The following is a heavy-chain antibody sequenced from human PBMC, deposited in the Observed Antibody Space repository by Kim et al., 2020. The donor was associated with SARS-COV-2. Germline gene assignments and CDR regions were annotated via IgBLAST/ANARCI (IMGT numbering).Heavy chain of an antibody. V-gene: IGHV3-9*01. D-gene: IGHD2-15*01. J-gene: IGHJ6*02. CDR2: ISWNSGSI. CDR3: AKDIGDGSSNYYYVLDV. Sequence: GGSLRLSCAASGFTFDDYAIHWVRQVPGKGLEWVSSISWNSGSIGYADSVKGRFTISRDNAKNSLYLQMNSLRVEDTALYYCAKDIGDGSSNYYYVLDVWGQGTTVTVSS. CDR1: GFTFDDYA.